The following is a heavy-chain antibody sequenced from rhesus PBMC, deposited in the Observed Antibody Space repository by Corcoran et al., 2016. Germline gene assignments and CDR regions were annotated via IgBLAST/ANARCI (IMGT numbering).Heavy chain of an antibody. CDR3: TRGSWAPFDY. V-gene: IGHV3S16*01. J-gene: IGHJ4*01. CDR2: ISSASSYI. CDR1: GFTFSSYG. Sequence: EVQLVESGGGLVQPGGSLRLSCAASGFTFSSYGMSWVRQAPGKGLEWVSSISSASSYIYYADSVKGRFTISRDNAKNSLSLQMNSLRAEDTAVYYCTRGSWAPFDYWGQGVLVTVSS. D-gene: IGHD6-13*01.